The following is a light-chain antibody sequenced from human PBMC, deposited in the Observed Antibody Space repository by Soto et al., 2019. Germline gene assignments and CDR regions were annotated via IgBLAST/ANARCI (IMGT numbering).Light chain of an antibody. V-gene: IGKV1-6*01. CDR2: AAS. J-gene: IGKJ1*01. Sequence: AIQMTQSPSSLSASVGDRVTITCRASQGIGHDLGWYQQKPGKAPKLLIYAASSLQSGVPSRFSGSGSGTDFTLTISSLQPEDFATYYCLQEYSYARTSGQGTKVEIK. CDR1: QGIGHD. CDR3: LQEYSYART.